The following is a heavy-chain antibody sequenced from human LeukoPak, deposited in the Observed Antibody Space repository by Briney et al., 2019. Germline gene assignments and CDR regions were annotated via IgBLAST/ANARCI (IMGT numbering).Heavy chain of an antibody. CDR3: ARGINSGYDYPLDY. V-gene: IGHV6-1*01. CDR1: GDSVSSNNVA. J-gene: IGHJ4*02. Sequence: SQTLSLTCAISGDSVSSNNVAWNWVRQSPSRGLEWLGRTYYRSKWNNDYAVSVKSRITIDPDTSNNQFSLHLTSVIPGDTAVYYCARGINSGYDYPLDYWGQGTLVTVSS. CDR2: TYYRSKWNN. D-gene: IGHD5-12*01.